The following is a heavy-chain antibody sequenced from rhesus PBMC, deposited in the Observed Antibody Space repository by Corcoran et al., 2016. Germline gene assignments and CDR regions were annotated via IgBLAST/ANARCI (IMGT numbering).Heavy chain of an antibody. CDR1: GFTFSSYG. Sequence: EVQLVETGGGLVQPGGSLKLSCAASGFTFSSYGMSWVRQAPGKGLGWVSGINDVGGRTYYADSVKGRFTISRDNSKNTLSLQMNSLRAEDTAVYYCAKEWVPTYWGQGVLVTVSS. D-gene: IGHD5-24*01. CDR2: INDVGGRT. V-gene: IGHV3S5*01. CDR3: AKEWVPTY. J-gene: IGHJ4*01.